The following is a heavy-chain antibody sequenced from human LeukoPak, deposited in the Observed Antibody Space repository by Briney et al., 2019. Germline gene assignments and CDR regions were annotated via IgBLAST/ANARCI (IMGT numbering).Heavy chain of an antibody. J-gene: IGHJ6*03. CDR2: IYYSGST. D-gene: IGHD6-13*01. Sequence: SETLSLTCTVSGGSISSYYWSWLRQPPGKGLEWIGYIYYSGSTNYNPSLKSRATISVDTSKNQFSLKLSSVTAADTAVYYCARVSSSSYSSSWYGWYYYYMDVWGKGTTVTVSS. CDR1: GGSISSYY. V-gene: IGHV4-59*01. CDR3: ARVSSSSYSSSWYGWYYYYMDV.